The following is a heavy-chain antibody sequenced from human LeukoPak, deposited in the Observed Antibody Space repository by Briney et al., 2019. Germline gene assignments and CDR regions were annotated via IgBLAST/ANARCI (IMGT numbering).Heavy chain of an antibody. D-gene: IGHD1-14*01. CDR1: GGTFSSYA. J-gene: IGHJ3*02. V-gene: IGHV1-69*13. CDR2: IIPIFGTA. Sequence: SVKVSCRASGGTFSSYAISWVRQAPGQGLEWMGGIIPIFGTANYAQKFQGRVTITADESTSTAYMELSSLRSEDTAVYYCARRDHPEVAFDIWGQGTMVTVSS. CDR3: ARRDHPEVAFDI.